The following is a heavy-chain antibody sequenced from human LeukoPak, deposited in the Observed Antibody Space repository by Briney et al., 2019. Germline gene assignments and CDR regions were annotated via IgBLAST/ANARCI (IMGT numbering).Heavy chain of an antibody. Sequence: GGSLRVSCEASGFTFNKFAMSWVRQAPGKGPEWVSAIGSSGATTVYADSVKGRCTISRDNSKNTVYLEMNSLRAEDTAIYYCAKVSVGPLSRPTHVALYYGMDVWGQGTTVTVSS. CDR3: AKVSVGPLSRPTHVALYYGMDV. D-gene: IGHD2-8*01. CDR1: GFTFNKFA. J-gene: IGHJ6*02. V-gene: IGHV3-23*01. CDR2: IGSSGATT.